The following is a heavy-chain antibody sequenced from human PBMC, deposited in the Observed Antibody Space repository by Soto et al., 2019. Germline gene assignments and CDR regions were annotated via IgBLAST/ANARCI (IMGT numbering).Heavy chain of an antibody. CDR3: ARGRGGFGSGLVDV. D-gene: IGHD3-3*01. J-gene: IGHJ6*02. CDR2: IYTSGST. CDR1: GGRISSYY. V-gene: IGHV4-4*07. Sequence: QVQLQESGPGLVKPSETLSLTCTVSGGRISSYYWSWIRQPAGTGLEGIGRIYTSGSTNYNPSLNSPVTMSVDTSTNQFSLKLSAVTAADTAVDYCARGRGGFGSGLVDVWGQGTTVTVSS.